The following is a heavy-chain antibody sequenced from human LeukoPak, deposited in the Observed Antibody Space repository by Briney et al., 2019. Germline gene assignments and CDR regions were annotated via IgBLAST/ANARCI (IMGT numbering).Heavy chain of an antibody. V-gene: IGHV4-39*07. D-gene: IGHD6-6*01. Sequence: GSLRLSCAASGFTFSSYGMNWVRQAPGKGLEWLGTIYYRGTTYYNPSLKSRVTISVDTSKNQFSLRLNSVTAADTAVYYCARDFSSSSSVYYYYYMDVWGKGTTVTVSS. J-gene: IGHJ6*03. CDR1: GFTFSSYG. CDR2: IYYRGTT. CDR3: ARDFSSSSSVYYYYYMDV.